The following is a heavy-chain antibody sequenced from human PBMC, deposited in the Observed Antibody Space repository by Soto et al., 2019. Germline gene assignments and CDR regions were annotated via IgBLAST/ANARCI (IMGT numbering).Heavy chain of an antibody. CDR1: GGTFSSYT. V-gene: IGHV1-69*04. J-gene: IGHJ3*02. CDR3: AREVVAADDAFDI. CDR2: IIPILGIA. D-gene: IGHD2-15*01. Sequence: SVKVSCKASGGTFSSYTISCVRQAPGQGLEWMGRIIPILGIANYAQKFQGRVTITADKSTSTAYMELSSLRSEDTAVYYCAREVVAADDAFDIWGQGTMVTVSS.